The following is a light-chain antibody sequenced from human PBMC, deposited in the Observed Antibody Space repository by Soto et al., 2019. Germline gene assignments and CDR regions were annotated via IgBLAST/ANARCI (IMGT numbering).Light chain of an antibody. J-gene: IGKJ4*01. CDR2: GAS. V-gene: IGKV3D-15*01. CDR3: QQYDKWPLT. CDR1: HSVDSN. Sequence: ELVMTQSPGTLSVPTGKGATLSCRSSHSVDSNLAWYQQKPGQAARLLIFGASTRPTRIPDRFSGSGSGTEFTHTISSLQSEEFGMNYCQQYDKWPLTVGGGTKVDIK.